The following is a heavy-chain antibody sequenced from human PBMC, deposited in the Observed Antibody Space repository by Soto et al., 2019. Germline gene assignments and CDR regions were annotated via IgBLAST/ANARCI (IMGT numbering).Heavy chain of an antibody. CDR3: AKEFSRPPWDYGMDV. CDR1: GFTFSSYA. D-gene: IGHD1-26*01. V-gene: IGHV3-23*01. Sequence: GGPLRLSCAASGFTFSSYAMSWVRQAPGKGLEWVSAISGSGGSTYYADSVKGRFTISRDNAKNTLYLQMNSLRAEDTAVYYCAKEFSRPPWDYGMDVWGQGTTVTISS. CDR2: ISGSGGST. J-gene: IGHJ6*02.